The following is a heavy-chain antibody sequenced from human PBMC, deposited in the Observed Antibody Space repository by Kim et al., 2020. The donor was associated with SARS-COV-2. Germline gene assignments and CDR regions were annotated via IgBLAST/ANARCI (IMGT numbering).Heavy chain of an antibody. V-gene: IGHV1-18*01. J-gene: IGHJ4*01. CDR1: GYTFTSYG. CDR3: ARAERRITIFGVVTAFDY. Sequence: ASVKVSCKASGYTFTSYGISWVRQAPGQGLEWMGWISAYNGNTNYAQKLQGRVTMTTDTSTSTAYMELRSLRSDDTAVYYCARAERRITIFGVVTAFDYWGHGTLVTVSS. D-gene: IGHD3-3*01. CDR2: ISAYNGNT.